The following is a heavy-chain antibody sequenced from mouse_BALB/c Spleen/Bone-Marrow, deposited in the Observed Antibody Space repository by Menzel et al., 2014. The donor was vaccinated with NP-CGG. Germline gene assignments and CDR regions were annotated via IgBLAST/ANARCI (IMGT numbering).Heavy chain of an antibody. D-gene: IGHD1-1*01. CDR2: INPSNGGT. J-gene: IGHJ4*01. Sequence: VQLQQSGAELVKPGASVKLSCKASGYTFTNYYIYWVKQRPGQGLEWIGGINPSNGGTKFNEKFKNKATLTIDKSSSTAYIQLSSLTSEDSAVYYCPRHYYSTPYYAMDYWGQGTSVTFSS. CDR1: GYTFTNYY. V-gene: IGHV1S81*02. CDR3: PRHYYSTPYYAMDY.